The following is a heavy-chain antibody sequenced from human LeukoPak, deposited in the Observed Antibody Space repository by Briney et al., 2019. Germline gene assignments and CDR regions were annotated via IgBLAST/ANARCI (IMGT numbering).Heavy chain of an antibody. CDR1: GGSTSGRY. Sequence: SEALSLTCTVSGGSTSGRYWTWIRQPPGKGLEWIGYIHYDGRTNYNPSFKSRVIISLDTSNNQFSLNLKSVTAADTAAYYCARLVNYGYSDYWGQGTLVTVSS. CDR2: IHYDGRT. CDR3: ARLVNYGYSDY. V-gene: IGHV4-59*11. J-gene: IGHJ4*02. D-gene: IGHD3-22*01.